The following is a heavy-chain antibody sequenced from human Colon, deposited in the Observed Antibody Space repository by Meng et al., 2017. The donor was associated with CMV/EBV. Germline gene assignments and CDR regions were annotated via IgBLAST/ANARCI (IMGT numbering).Heavy chain of an antibody. Sequence: CTLPGDSVSTGYYWNWIRQHPGKGLEWIGCIHHSGIIYYNPSLTTRATISVDTSKNQFSLNLSSVTAADTAVYYCSRGGDPYKIRLWGQGTLVTVSS. J-gene: IGHJ4*02. CDR1: GDSVSTGYY. CDR2: IHHSGII. CDR3: SRGGDPYKIRL. D-gene: IGHD5-24*01. V-gene: IGHV4-31*03.